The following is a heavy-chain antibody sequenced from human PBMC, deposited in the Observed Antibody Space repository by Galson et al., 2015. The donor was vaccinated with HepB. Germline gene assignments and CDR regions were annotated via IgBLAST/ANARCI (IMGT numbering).Heavy chain of an antibody. CDR2: ISANSGNT. V-gene: IGHV1-18*01. D-gene: IGHD3-10*02. Sequence: SCKASGYTFTRNGISWVRQAPGQGLEWMGWISANSGNTNYAQKFQDRVTLTTETSTSTAHMELRSLTSDDTAVYYCARDVRYAFEMWGQGTMVTVSS. J-gene: IGHJ3*02. CDR3: ARDVRYAFEM. CDR1: GYTFTRNG.